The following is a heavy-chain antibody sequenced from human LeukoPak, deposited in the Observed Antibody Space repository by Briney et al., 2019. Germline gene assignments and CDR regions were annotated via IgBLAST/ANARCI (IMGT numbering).Heavy chain of an antibody. V-gene: IGHV3-23*01. CDR1: GFTFSNYG. Sequence: GGSLRLSCAASGFTFSNYGMNWVRQAPGKGLEWVSGIDSSGYTYYADSVKGRFTISRDNSKNTLYMQMNSLRVEDTAVYYCAKDDFGGIAVAGTAFDIWGQGTMVTASS. J-gene: IGHJ3*02. CDR2: IDSSGYT. CDR3: AKDDFGGIAVAGTAFDI. D-gene: IGHD6-19*01.